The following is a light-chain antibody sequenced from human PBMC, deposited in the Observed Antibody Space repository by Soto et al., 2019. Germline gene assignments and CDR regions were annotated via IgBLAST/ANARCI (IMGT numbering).Light chain of an antibody. J-gene: IGLJ3*02. V-gene: IGLV1-47*01. Sequence: QSVLTQPPSASGTPGQRVTISCSGSSSNIGSNYVYWYQQLPGKAPKLLIYRNNQRPSGVPDRFSGSESGTSASLAISGLRSEDEADYYCAAWDDSLSGRVFGGGTKLTVL. CDR1: SSNIGSNY. CDR3: AAWDDSLSGRV. CDR2: RNN.